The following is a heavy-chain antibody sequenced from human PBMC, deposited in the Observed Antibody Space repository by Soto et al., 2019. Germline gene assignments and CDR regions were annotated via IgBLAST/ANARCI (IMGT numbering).Heavy chain of an antibody. D-gene: IGHD6-13*01. Sequence: SETLSLTCTVSGGSISSSSYYWGWIRQPPGKGLEWIGSIYYSGSTYYNPSLKSRATISVDTSKNQFSLKLSSVTAADTAVYYCARSPIAAAGTNWFDPWGQGTLVTVSS. V-gene: IGHV4-39*01. CDR2: IYYSGST. CDR3: ARSPIAAAGTNWFDP. J-gene: IGHJ5*02. CDR1: GGSISSSSYY.